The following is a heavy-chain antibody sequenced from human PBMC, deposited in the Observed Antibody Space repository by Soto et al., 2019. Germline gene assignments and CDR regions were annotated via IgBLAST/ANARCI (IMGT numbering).Heavy chain of an antibody. CDR3: AKDLPGRYSGSWFGLFDY. D-gene: IGHD6-13*01. CDR2: ISEDGGSK. CDR1: GFTFSNFG. J-gene: IGHJ4*02. Sequence: QVRLVESGGGVVQPGRSLRVSCVVSGFTFSNFGMHWVRQAPGKGLEWVAVISEDGGSKSYADSVKGRFTISRDNSTNTVDLQMNSLGPDDTSLYYCAKDLPGRYSGSWFGLFDYWGQGTLVTVSS. V-gene: IGHV3-30*18.